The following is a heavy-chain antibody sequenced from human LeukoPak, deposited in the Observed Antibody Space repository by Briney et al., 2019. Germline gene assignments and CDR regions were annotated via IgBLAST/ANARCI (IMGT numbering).Heavy chain of an antibody. CDR2: IVPIFGTE. D-gene: IGHD4-11*01. CDR1: GGTFSSYA. CDR3: ARGTVTDNWFDP. J-gene: IGHJ5*02. Sequence: SVKVSCKASGGTFSSYAVSWVRQAPGQGLEWMGGIVPIFGTEDYAQKFQDRVTINMDESASTAYMDLSSLRSDDTAVYYCARGTVTDNWFDPWGQGTLVTVSS. V-gene: IGHV1-69*05.